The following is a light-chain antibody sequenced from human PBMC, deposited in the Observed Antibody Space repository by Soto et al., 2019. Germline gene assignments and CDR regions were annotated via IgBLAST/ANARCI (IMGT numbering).Light chain of an antibody. Sequence: QPVLTQSPSASASLGASVKLTCTLNSGHSSYAIAWHQQQPEKGPRYLMKLNSDGSHSKGDGIPDRFSGSSSGAERYLTISSLQSEDEADYYCQTWGTGIWVFGGGTKQNVL. CDR2: LNSDGSH. CDR1: SGHSSYA. V-gene: IGLV4-69*01. J-gene: IGLJ3*02. CDR3: QTWGTGIWV.